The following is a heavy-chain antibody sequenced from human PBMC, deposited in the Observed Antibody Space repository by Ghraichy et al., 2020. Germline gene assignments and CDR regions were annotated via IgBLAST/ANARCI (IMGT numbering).Heavy chain of an antibody. CDR3: TREGGPYNPFAY. V-gene: IGHV4/OR15-8*02. CDR1: GGSITITNY. Sequence: ESLNISCEVSGGSITITNYWDWVRQSPEKGLEWIGEISQSGDTNYNPSLKSRVTISMDKSNNRLSLKLTSVTASDTAVYYCTREGGPYNPFAYWGQGLLVTVSS. J-gene: IGHJ4*02. CDR2: ISQSGDT. D-gene: IGHD5-24*01.